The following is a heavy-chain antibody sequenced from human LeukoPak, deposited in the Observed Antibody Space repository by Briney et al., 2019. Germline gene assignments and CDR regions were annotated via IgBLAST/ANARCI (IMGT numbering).Heavy chain of an antibody. D-gene: IGHD5-12*01. J-gene: IGHJ4*02. V-gene: IGHV1-18*01. CDR2: ISASNGNT. CDR3: ARALSRGYSGYDYGLGY. Sequence: ASVKLSCKASGYTFINYGVTWVRQAPGQGLEWMGWISASNGNTNYAQKLQGRVTMTTETSTSTAYMELRSLRSDDTAVYYCARALSRGYSGYDYGLGYWGQGTLVTVSS. CDR1: GYTFINYG.